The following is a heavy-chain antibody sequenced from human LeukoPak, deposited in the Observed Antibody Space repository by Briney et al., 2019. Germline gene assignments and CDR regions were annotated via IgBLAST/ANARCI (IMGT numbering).Heavy chain of an antibody. CDR2: ISSSSSTI. CDR1: GFTFSSYA. D-gene: IGHD4-17*01. Sequence: GGSLRLSCAASGFTFSSYAMNWVRQAPGKGLEWVSYISSSSSTIYYADSVKGRFTISRDNAKNSLYLQMNSLRDEDTAVYYCARDSGYGGYSYYYGMDVWGQGTTVTVSS. CDR3: ARDSGYGGYSYYYGMDV. J-gene: IGHJ6*02. V-gene: IGHV3-48*02.